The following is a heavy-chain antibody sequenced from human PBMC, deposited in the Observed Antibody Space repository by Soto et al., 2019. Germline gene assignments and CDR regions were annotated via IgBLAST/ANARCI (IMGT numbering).Heavy chain of an antibody. Sequence: ASVKVSCKVFGYILSKLSIHWVRQAPGKGLEWMGAFDPEDGKPIYAQKFRGRITMTEDTSTDTAYMELSSLRSDDTAVYYCATLLHFSFDPWGQGTRVTVS. CDR3: ATLLHFSFDP. CDR2: FDPEDGKP. D-gene: IGHD3-3*02. J-gene: IGHJ5*02. CDR1: GYILSKLS. V-gene: IGHV1-24*01.